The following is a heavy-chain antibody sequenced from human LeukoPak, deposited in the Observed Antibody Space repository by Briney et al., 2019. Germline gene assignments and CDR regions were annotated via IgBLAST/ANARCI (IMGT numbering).Heavy chain of an antibody. CDR1: GGSISSSSYY. CDR3: ARLYRATDAFDI. J-gene: IGHJ3*02. Sequence: SETLSLTCTVSGGSISSSSYYWSWIRQPPGKGLEWIGYIYYSGSTNYNPSLKSRVTISVDTSKNQFSLKLSSVTAADTAVYYCARLYRATDAFDIWGQGTMVTVSS. CDR2: IYYSGST. D-gene: IGHD1-26*01. V-gene: IGHV4-61*05.